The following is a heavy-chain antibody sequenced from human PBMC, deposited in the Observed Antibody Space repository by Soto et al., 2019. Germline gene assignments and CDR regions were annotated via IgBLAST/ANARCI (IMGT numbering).Heavy chain of an antibody. CDR2: IYYSGST. V-gene: IGHV4-39*01. J-gene: IGHJ4*02. CDR3: ARQGLRWYSYFDY. Sequence: ASETLSLTCTVSGGSISSSSYYWGWIRQPPGKGLEWIGSIYYSGSTYYNPSLKSRVTISVDTSKNQFSLKLSSVTAADTAVYYCARQGLRWYSYFDYWGQGTLVTVSS. D-gene: IGHD3-16*01. CDR1: GGSISSSSYY.